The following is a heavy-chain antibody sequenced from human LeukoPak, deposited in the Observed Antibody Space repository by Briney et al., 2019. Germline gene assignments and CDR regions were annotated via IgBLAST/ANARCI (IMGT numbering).Heavy chain of an antibody. Sequence: GGSLRLSXAASGFTFSSYSMNWVRQAPGKGLEWVSSISSSSSYIYYADSVKGRFTISRDNAKNSLYLQMNSLRAEDTAVYYCAGDADSSGYYQTYYFDYWGQGTLVTVSS. CDR3: AGDADSSGYYQTYYFDY. V-gene: IGHV3-21*01. CDR2: ISSSSSYI. CDR1: GFTFSSYS. D-gene: IGHD3-22*01. J-gene: IGHJ4*02.